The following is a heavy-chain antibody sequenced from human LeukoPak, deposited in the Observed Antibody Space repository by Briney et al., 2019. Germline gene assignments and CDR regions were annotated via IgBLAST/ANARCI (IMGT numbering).Heavy chain of an antibody. D-gene: IGHD3-10*01. CDR3: ARELFSSGSCPDG. Sequence: GRSLRLSCAASGFTFSYYAIHWVRQAPGKGLEWVALIWSDGSNKYYADSVKGRITISRDNSKNTVYLQMNSLRAEDTAVYYCARELFSSGSCPDGWGQGTLVTVSS. CDR2: IWSDGSNK. J-gene: IGHJ4*02. CDR1: GFTFSYYA. V-gene: IGHV3-33*01.